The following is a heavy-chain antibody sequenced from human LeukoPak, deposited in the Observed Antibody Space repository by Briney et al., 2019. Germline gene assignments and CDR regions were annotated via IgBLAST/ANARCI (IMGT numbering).Heavy chain of an antibody. V-gene: IGHV3-30*04. J-gene: IGHJ5*02. D-gene: IGHD2-2*01. CDR2: ISYDGSNK. CDR1: GFTFSSYA. CDR3: ARGFCGSTSCPAYP. Sequence: QPGRSLRLSCAASGFTFSSYAMHWVRQAPGKGLEWVAVISYDGSNKYYADSVKGRFTISRDNSKNTLYLQMNSLRAEDTAVYYCARGFCGSTSCPAYPWGQGTLVTVSS.